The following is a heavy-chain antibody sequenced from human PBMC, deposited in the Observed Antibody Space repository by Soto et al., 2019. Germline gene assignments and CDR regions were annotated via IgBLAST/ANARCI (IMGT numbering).Heavy chain of an antibody. CDR3: GIWGVLNGNDFRYYSYGRDV. D-gene: IGHD1-1*01. J-gene: IGHJ6*04. V-gene: IGHV4-34*01. CDR1: GGSFSGYY. Sequence: PSETLSLTCAVYGGSFSGYYWSWIRQPPGKGLEWIGEINHSGSTNYNPSLKSRVTISVDTSKNQFSLKLSSVTAADTAVYYCGIWGVLNGNDFRYYSYGRDVGGKGTRVTVPS. CDR2: INHSGST.